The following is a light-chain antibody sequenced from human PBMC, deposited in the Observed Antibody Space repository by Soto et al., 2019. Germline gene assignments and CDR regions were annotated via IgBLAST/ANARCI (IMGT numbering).Light chain of an antibody. J-gene: IGKJ4*01. CDR2: DAS. CDR3: QHRSNWPLT. CDR1: QGVSSY. Sequence: EIVLTQSPATLPLSPGERATLSCRASQGVSSYLAWYQKKPVQAPRLLLYDASNRAAGIPARFSGSGSGTDFTLTISGLEPEDFAVYYCQHRSNWPLTFGGGTKVEIK. V-gene: IGKV3-11*01.